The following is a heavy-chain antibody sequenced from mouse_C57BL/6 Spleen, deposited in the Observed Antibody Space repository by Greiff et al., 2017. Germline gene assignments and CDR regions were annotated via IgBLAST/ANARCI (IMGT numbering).Heavy chain of an antibody. CDR3: TTLLKLEYYFDY. D-gene: IGHD4-1*01. Sequence: VQLKQSGAELVRPGASVKLSCTASGFNIKDYYMHWVKQRPEQGLEWIGRIDPEDGDTEYAPKFPGKATMTADTSSNTAYLQLSSLTSEDTAVYYCTTLLKLEYYFDYWGQGTTLTVSS. CDR1: GFNIKDYY. CDR2: IDPEDGDT. V-gene: IGHV14-1*01. J-gene: IGHJ2*01.